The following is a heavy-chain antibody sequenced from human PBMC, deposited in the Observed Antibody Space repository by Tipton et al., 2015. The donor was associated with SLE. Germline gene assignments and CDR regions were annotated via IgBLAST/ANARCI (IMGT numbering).Heavy chain of an antibody. D-gene: IGHD4-17*01. CDR2: IYHTESS. CDR1: GASISSGGYA. V-gene: IGHV4-30-2*01. Sequence: TLSLTCAVSGASISSGGYAWSWIRQPPGKGLEWIGDIYHTESSYYNPSLKSRVVISIDRSNNEVSLRLSPVTAADTAVYYCARGDIASLTTGGYFDSWVQGALVTVS. CDR3: ARGDIASLTTGGYFDS. J-gene: IGHJ4*02.